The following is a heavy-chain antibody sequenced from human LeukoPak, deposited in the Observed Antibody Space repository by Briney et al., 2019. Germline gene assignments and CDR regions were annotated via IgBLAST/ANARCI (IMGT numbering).Heavy chain of an antibody. V-gene: IGHV3-74*01. J-gene: IGHJ4*02. CDR3: ARDDYNRH. Sequence: HPGGSLRLSCAASGFTFSSYWMHWVRQAPGKGLVWVSRIRSDGSSTTYADSVKGRFTISRDNTKNTLYLQMNSLRADDTAVYYCARDDYNRHWGQGTLVTVSS. D-gene: IGHD4-11*01. CDR2: IRSDGSST. CDR1: GFTFSSYW.